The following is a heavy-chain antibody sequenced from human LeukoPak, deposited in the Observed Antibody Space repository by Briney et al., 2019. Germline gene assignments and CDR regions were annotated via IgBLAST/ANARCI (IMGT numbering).Heavy chain of an antibody. D-gene: IGHD2-15*01. CDR2: IWYDGSNK. J-gene: IGHJ4*02. V-gene: IGHV3-33*01. Sequence: GGSLRLSCAASGFTFSSYGMHWVRQAPGKGLEWVAVIWYDGSNKYYADSVKGRFTISRDNSKNTLYLQKNSLRAEDTAVYYCARDEQTFFYCSGGSCYSGDVFDYWGQGTLVTVSS. CDR3: ARDEQTFFYCSGGSCYSGDVFDY. CDR1: GFTFSSYG.